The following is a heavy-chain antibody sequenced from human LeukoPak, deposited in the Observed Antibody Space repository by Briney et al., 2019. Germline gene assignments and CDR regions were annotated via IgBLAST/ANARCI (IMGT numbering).Heavy chain of an antibody. D-gene: IGHD3-16*01. V-gene: IGHV4-31*03. CDR1: GASITSDDFY. J-gene: IGHJ1*01. CDR3: ARGPPFAS. Sequence: SQTLSLTCTVSGASITSDDFYWHWIRQHPGKGLEWIGYIYYTGSTYYNSSLKSRFTISIDTSKNQFSLNLSSVTAADTAVYYCARGPPFASWGQGTLVTVSS. CDR2: IYYTGST.